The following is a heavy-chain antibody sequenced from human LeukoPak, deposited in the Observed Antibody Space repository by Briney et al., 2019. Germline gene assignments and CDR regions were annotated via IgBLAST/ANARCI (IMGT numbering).Heavy chain of an antibody. J-gene: IGHJ4*02. V-gene: IGHV3-74*01. CDR2: INSDGSST. D-gene: IGHD3-10*01. CDR1: GFTFSSYW. Sequence: PGGSLRLSCAASGFTFSSYWMHWVRQAPGKGLVWVSRINSDGSSTSYADSVKGRFTISRDNAKNTLYLQMNSLRAEDTAVYYCAIGGSGSYYGGFDYWGQGTLVTVSS. CDR3: AIGGSGSYYGGFDY.